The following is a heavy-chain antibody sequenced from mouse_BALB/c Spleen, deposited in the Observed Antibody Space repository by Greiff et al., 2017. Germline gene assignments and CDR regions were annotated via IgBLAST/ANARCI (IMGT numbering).Heavy chain of an antibody. Sequence: EVQGVESGPELVKPGASVKIPCKASGYTFTDYNMDWVKQSHGKSLEWIGDINPNNGGTIYNQKFKGKATLTVDKSSSTAYMELRSLTSEDTAVYYCARGSYYGKRYFDVWGAGTTVTVSS. D-gene: IGHD2-10*01. V-gene: IGHV1-18*01. CDR3: ARGSYYGKRYFDV. J-gene: IGHJ1*01. CDR1: GYTFTDYN. CDR2: INPNNGGT.